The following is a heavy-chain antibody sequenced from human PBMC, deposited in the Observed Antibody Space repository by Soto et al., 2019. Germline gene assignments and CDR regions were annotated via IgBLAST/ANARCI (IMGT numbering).Heavy chain of an antibody. V-gene: IGHV4-59*01. Sequence: SETLSLTCTVSSGSITSSYWSWIRQPTGKGLEWIGYIYYSGSTNYNPSLKSRVTISVDTSKNQFSLNLSSVTAADTAVYYCERVWGGAFDIWGQGTMVT. CDR2: IYYSGST. D-gene: IGHD3-10*01. CDR1: SGSITSSY. CDR3: ERVWGGAFDI. J-gene: IGHJ3*02.